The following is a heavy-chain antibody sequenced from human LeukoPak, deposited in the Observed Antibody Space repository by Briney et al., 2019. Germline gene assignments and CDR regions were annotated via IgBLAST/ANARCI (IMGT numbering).Heavy chain of an antibody. V-gene: IGHV1-18*01. CDR3: ARVGSSGWYQNYYGMDV. Sequence: ASVKVSCKASGYTFTSYGISWVRQAPGQGLEWMGWISAYNGNTNYAQKLQGRVTMTTDTSTSTAYMELRSLRSDDTAAYYCARVGSSGWYQNYYGMDVWGQGTTVTVSS. CDR2: ISAYNGNT. CDR1: GYTFTSYG. J-gene: IGHJ6*02. D-gene: IGHD6-19*01.